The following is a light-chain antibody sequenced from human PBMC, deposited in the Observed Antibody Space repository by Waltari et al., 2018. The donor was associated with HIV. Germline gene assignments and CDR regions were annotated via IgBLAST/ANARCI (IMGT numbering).Light chain of an antibody. CDR1: QSVSSYY. CDR2: GVS. J-gene: IGKJ1*01. Sequence: IVLTQFPGTLSLSPGERATVSCRASQSVSSYYLAWYQQKPGQAPRLLVYGVSTRATGVPDRFSGSGSGTDFTLTVSRLEPEDFAVYYCQHYGYSPTFGRGTKVEIK. V-gene: IGKV3-20*01. CDR3: QHYGYSPT.